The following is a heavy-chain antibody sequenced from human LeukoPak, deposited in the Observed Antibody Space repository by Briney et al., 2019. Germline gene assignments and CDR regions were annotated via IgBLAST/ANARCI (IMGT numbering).Heavy chain of an antibody. V-gene: IGHV3-74*01. CDR1: GFTFSSYW. D-gene: IGHD6-13*01. Sequence: WGSLRLSCAASGFTFSSYWMHWVRQAPGQGLVLVSRINSDGSSTSYADSVKGRFTISRDNAKNTLYLQMNSLRAEDTAVYFCARDMGRAWYGPPDYWGQGTLVIVSS. J-gene: IGHJ4*02. CDR2: INSDGSST. CDR3: ARDMGRAWYGPPDY.